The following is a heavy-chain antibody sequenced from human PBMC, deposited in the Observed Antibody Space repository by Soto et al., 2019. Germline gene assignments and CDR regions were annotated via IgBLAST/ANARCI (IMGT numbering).Heavy chain of an antibody. V-gene: IGHV1-46*01. CDR2: INPSGGST. CDR1: GYTFTSYY. D-gene: IGHD4-4*01. J-gene: IGHJ3*02. Sequence: QVQLVQSGAEVKKPGASVKVSCKASGYTFTSYYMHWLRQAPGQGFEWMGIINPSGGSTYYAQKFQGRVTMTRETSTRTVYLELSSLRSEDTAVYYCARGMTTVTSDAFDIWGQGTMVTVSS. CDR3: ARGMTTVTSDAFDI.